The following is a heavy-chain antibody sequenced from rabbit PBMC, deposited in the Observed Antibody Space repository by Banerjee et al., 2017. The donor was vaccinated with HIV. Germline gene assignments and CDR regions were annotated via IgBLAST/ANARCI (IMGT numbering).Heavy chain of an antibody. Sequence: QSLEESGGDLVKPGASLTLTCTASGFSFSSYWMSWVRQAPGKGLEWIGWISSGAKSYYASWAKGRFTISKTSSTTVTLQMTSLTAADTATYFCARDDLSNFPDFNLRGPGTLVTVS. CDR1: GFSFSSYW. J-gene: IGHJ4*01. CDR2: ISSGAKS. CDR3: ARDDLSNFPDFNL. V-gene: IGHV1S40*01. D-gene: IGHD3-1*01.